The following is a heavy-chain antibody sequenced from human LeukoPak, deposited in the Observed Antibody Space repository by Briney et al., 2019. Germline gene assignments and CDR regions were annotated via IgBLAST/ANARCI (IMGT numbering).Heavy chain of an antibody. V-gene: IGHV1-2*02. J-gene: IGHJ4*02. CDR1: GYTFTGYY. CDR2: INPNSGGT. Sequence: GASVKVSCKASGYTFTGYYMHWVRPAPGQGLEWMGWINPNSGGTNYAQKFQGRVTMTRDTSISTAYMELSRLRSDDTAVYYCALLYDYVWGSYRRVDYWGQGTLVTVSS. CDR3: ALLYDYVWGSYRRVDY. D-gene: IGHD3-16*02.